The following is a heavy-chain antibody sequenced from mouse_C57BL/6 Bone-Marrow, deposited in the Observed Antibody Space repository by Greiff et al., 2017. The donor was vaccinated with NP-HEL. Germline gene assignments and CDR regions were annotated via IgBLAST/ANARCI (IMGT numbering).Heavy chain of an antibody. J-gene: IGHJ3*01. CDR1: GYSFTDYN. CDR3: ACYYYGSSYEVAWFAY. Sequence: VQLKESGPELVKPGASVKISCKASGYSFTDYNMNWVKQSNGKSLEWIGVINPNYGTTSYNQKFKGKATLTVDQSSSTAYMQLNSLTSEDSAVYYCACYYYGSSYEVAWFAYWGPGTLVTVSS. CDR2: INPNYGTT. D-gene: IGHD1-1*01. V-gene: IGHV1-39*01.